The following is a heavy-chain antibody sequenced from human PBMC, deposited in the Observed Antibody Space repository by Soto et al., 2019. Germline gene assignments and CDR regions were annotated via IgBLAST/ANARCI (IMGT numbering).Heavy chain of an antibody. D-gene: IGHD6-19*01. V-gene: IGHV1-3*01. Sequence: QVQLVQSGAEAKMPGASVKVSCEGSGYTFTTYAIHWVRQAPGQRLEWMGWSNAGNGDTEYSQKFQGRVTITRDTSASTAYMDLSRLRSEDTAVYYCARGASSGWPLDYWGQGTRVTVSS. CDR1: GYTFTTYA. J-gene: IGHJ4*02. CDR3: ARGASSGWPLDY. CDR2: SNAGNGDT.